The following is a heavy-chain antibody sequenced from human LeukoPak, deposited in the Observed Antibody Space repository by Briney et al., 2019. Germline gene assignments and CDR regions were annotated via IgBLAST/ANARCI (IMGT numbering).Heavy chain of an antibody. CDR3: AAERRYGDSYFDY. D-gene: IGHD4-17*01. V-gene: IGHV1-58*02. J-gene: IGHJ4*02. CDR1: GFTFISSA. CDR2: IVVGSGNP. Sequence: SVKVSCKASGFTFISSAMQWVRQARGQRLEWIGWIVVGSGNPNYAQKFQERVTITRDLSTSTAYMELSSLRSEDTAIYHCAAERRYGDSYFDYWGQGTLVTVSS.